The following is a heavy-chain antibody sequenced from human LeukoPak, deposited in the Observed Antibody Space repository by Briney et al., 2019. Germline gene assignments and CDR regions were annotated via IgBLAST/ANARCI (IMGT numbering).Heavy chain of an antibody. CDR2: ISGDGGST. CDR1: GFTFEDYA. Sequence: GGSLRLSXAASGFTFEDYAMHWVRQAPGKGLEWVSLISGDGGSTYYADSVKGRFTISRDNSKNSLYLQMNSLRTEDTALYYCAKDKYIVVVTAYFDYWGQGTLVTVSS. D-gene: IGHD2-21*02. CDR3: AKDKYIVVVTAYFDY. V-gene: IGHV3-43*02. J-gene: IGHJ4*02.